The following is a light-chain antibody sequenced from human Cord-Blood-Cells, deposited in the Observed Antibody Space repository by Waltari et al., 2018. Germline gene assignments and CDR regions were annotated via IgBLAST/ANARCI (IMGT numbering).Light chain of an antibody. J-gene: IGLJ1*01. CDR2: EGS. Sequence: QSALTQPASVSASPVQSSTISCTGTSSDVGSYNLVSWYQQHPGKAPKLMIYEGSKRPSGVSNRFSGSKSGNTASLTISGLQAEDEADYYCCSYAGSSTYVFGTGTKVTVL. V-gene: IGLV2-23*01. CDR1: SSDVGSYNL. CDR3: CSYAGSSTYV.